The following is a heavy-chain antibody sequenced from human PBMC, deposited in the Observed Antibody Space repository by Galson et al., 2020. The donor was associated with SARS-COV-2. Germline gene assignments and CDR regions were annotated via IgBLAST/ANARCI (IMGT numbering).Heavy chain of an antibody. D-gene: IGHD6-13*01. Sequence: SETLSLTRTVSGFSITFGYYWGWIRPSPGTGLAWIAGIYHSGTTLYNPSLKSRVTMSIDTSKNQVSLKLTSVTAADSALYYCARDSSGWFLYWGQGTLVTVSS. CDR3: ARDSSGWFLY. J-gene: IGHJ4*02. V-gene: IGHV4-38-2*02. CDR1: GFSITFGYY. CDR2: IYHSGTT.